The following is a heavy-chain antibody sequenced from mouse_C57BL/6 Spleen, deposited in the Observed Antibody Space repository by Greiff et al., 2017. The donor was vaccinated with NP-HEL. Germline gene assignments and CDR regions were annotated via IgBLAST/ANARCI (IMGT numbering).Heavy chain of an antibody. Sequence: VQLQQPGAELVMPGASVKLSCKASGYTFTSYWMHWVKQRPGQGLEWIGEIDPSDSYTNYNQKFKGKSTLTVDKSSSTAYMQLSSLTSEDSAVYYCARKGALGNYFYYFDYWGQGTTLTVSS. CDR2: IDPSDSYT. D-gene: IGHD2-1*01. V-gene: IGHV1-69*01. J-gene: IGHJ2*01. CDR3: ARKGALGNYFYYFDY. CDR1: GYTFTSYW.